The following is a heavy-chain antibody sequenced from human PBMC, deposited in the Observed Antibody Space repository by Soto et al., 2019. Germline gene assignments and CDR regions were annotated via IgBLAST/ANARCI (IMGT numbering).Heavy chain of an antibody. D-gene: IGHD6-13*01. J-gene: IGHJ4*02. CDR3: AKVSSSWYAGFFDL. CDR1: EFTFSNYA. Sequence: GGSLRLSCTSSEFTFSNYAMSWVRQAPGKGLEWVSAISYGGGTTYYADSVKGRFTIYRDNSMNTLYLQMNTLRVEDTAVYYCAKVSSSWYAGFFDLWGQGTLVTVSS. CDR2: ISYGGGTT. V-gene: IGHV3-23*01.